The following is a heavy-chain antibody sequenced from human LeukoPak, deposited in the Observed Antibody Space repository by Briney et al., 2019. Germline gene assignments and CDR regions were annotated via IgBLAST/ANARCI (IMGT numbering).Heavy chain of an antibody. D-gene: IGHD3-10*01. Sequence: GGSLRLSCAASGFTFSDYYMSWIRQAPGKGLEWVSYISDSGTTKYYADSVRGRLTISRDNANNSLYLQLNSLRAEDTAVYYCARDLKGYSGSGSFNYYYYMDVWGKGTTVTISS. J-gene: IGHJ6*03. V-gene: IGHV3-11*01. CDR3: ARDLKGYSGSGSFNYYYYMDV. CDR2: ISDSGTTK. CDR1: GFTFSDYY.